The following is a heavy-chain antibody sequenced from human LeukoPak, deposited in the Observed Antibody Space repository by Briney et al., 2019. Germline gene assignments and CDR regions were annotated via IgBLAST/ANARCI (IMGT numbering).Heavy chain of an antibody. CDR2: ISGSGVIT. J-gene: IGHJ4*02. Sequence: GGSLRLSCAASGFPFSSYAMSWVRQAPGKGLEWVSGISGSGVITYYADSVKGRFTISRDNSKNTLDLQMNSLRAEDTAVYYCAKDDAWVRYQDWGQGTLVTVSS. CDR3: AKDDAWVRYQD. CDR1: GFPFSSYA. V-gene: IGHV3-23*01. D-gene: IGHD5-12*01.